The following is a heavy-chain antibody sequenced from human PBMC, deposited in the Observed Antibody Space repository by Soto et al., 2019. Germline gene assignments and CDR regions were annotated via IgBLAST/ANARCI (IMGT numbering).Heavy chain of an antibody. CDR3: VRLIGNSWLDF. D-gene: IGHD1-26*01. Sequence: TLSLTCAISGDSVSSSSVTWNWIRQSPSRGLEWLGRTYYRSKWYNDCAESVKSRITINPDTSKNQFSLHLNSVTPEDTAVYYCVRLIGNSWLDFWGQGTLVTVSS. J-gene: IGHJ5*01. V-gene: IGHV6-1*01. CDR1: GDSVSSSSVT. CDR2: TYYRSKWYN.